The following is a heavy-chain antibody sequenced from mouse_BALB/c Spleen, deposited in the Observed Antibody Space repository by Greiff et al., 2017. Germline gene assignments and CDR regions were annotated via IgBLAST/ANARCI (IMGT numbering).Heavy chain of an antibody. CDR2: INPSNGGT. V-gene: IGHV1S81*02. Sequence: VKLMESGAELVKPGASVKLSCKASGYTFTSYYMYWVKQRPGQGLEWIGEINPSNGGTNFNEKFKSKATLTVDKSSSTAYMQLSSLTSEDSAVYYCTRGGDYWGQGTTLTVSS. CDR3: TRGGDY. J-gene: IGHJ2*01. CDR1: GYTFTSYY.